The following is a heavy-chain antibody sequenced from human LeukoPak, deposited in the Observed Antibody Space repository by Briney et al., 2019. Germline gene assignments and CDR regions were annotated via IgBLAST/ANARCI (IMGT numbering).Heavy chain of an antibody. V-gene: IGHV3-11*04. CDR3: ARAGNYYGRHTNWFDP. D-gene: IGHD3-10*01. Sequence: GGSLRLSCAASGFTFSDYYMSWIRQAPGKGLEWVSSISSSGTYIYYADSVKGRFTISRDNAKNSLYLQMNSLRAEDTAVYYCARAGNYYGRHTNWFDPWGQGTLVTVSS. CDR2: ISSSGTYI. J-gene: IGHJ5*02. CDR1: GFTFSDYY.